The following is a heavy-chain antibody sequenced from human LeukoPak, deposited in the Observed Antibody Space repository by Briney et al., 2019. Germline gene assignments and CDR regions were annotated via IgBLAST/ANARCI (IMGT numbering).Heavy chain of an antibody. D-gene: IGHD6-13*01. CDR3: ASCIAAAGPYYYYYYMDV. J-gene: IGHJ6*03. V-gene: IGHV4-4*07. CDR2: IYTSGST. Sequence: PSETLSLTCTVSGGSISSYYWSWIRQPVGKGLEWIGRIYTSGSTNYNPSLKSRVTISVDTSKNQFSLKLSSVTAVDTAVYYCASCIAAAGPYYYYYYMDVWGKGTTVTVSS. CDR1: GGSISSYY.